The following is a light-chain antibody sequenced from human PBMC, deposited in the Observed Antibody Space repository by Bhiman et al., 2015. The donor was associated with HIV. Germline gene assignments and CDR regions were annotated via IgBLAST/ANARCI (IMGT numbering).Light chain of an antibody. CDR1: GSDVGGYNH. V-gene: IGLV2-14*03. CDR2: DLS. Sequence: QSALTQPASVSGSPGQSITISCTGTGSDVGGYNHVSWYQQHPGKAPKLMIYDLSKRPSGVSNRFSGSKSGNTASLTISGLQAEDEADYYCSSYTSSSTVVFGGGTKLTVL. J-gene: IGLJ2*01. CDR3: SSYTSSSTVV.